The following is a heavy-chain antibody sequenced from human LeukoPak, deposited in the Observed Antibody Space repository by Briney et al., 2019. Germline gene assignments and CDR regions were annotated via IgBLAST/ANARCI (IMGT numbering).Heavy chain of an antibody. CDR1: GDSVSSNSAA. CDR3: ARDFTAIPLVAAFDI. Sequence: SQTLSLTCAISGDSVSSNSAAWNWIRQSPSRGLEWLGRTYYRSKWYYDYAVSVKSRVTVNPDTSKNQFSLHLNSVTPEDTAMYYCARDFTAIPLVAAFDIWGQGTMVTVSS. V-gene: IGHV6-1*01. D-gene: IGHD2-8*02. CDR2: TYYRSKWYY. J-gene: IGHJ3*02.